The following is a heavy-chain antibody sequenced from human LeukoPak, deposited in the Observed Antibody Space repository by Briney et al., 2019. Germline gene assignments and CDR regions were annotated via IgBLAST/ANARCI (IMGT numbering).Heavy chain of an antibody. Sequence: PSETLSLTCAVSGASISSYDWSWIRQPPGKGLEWIGGIYNSGRTNDNPSLKSRVTISKDTSKNQVSLNLRSVTAADTAVYYCARDRPAEKISVWFGGPPAGLDPLDIWGQGKMVIVSS. CDR2: IYNSGRT. CDR1: GASISSYD. J-gene: IGHJ3*02. CDR3: ARDRPAEKISVWFGGPPAGLDPLDI. V-gene: IGHV4-59*01. D-gene: IGHD3-10*01.